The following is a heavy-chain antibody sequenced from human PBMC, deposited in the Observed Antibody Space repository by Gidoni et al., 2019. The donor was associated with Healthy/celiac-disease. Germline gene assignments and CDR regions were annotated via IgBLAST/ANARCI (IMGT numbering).Heavy chain of an antibody. CDR2: ISHRGST. V-gene: IGHV4-4*02. CDR1: RASLSSSNW. Sequence: QVQLQESGPGLVKPSGTLSLTFAVSRASLSSSNWWSWVRQPPGKGREWTGEISHRGSTNYNPSLKSRVTISVDKSKNQFSLKLSSVTAADTAVYYCARGILRSSSPLDYWGQGTLVTVSS. J-gene: IGHJ4*02. CDR3: ARGILRSSSPLDY. D-gene: IGHD6-6*01.